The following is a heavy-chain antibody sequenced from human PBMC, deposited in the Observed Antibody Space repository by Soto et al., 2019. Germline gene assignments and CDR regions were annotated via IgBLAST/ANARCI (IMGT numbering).Heavy chain of an antibody. CDR2: INPSGGST. CDR1: GYTFTSYY. CDR3: ARQKRENYYDSSGRTYRAGMDV. V-gene: IGHV1-46*01. Sequence: ASVKVSCKASGYTFTSYYMHWVRQAPGQGLEWMGIINPSGGSTSYAQKFQGRVTMTRDTSTSTVYMELSSLRSEDTAVYYCARQKRENYYDSSGRTYRAGMDVWGHGTTVTVSS. J-gene: IGHJ6*02. D-gene: IGHD3-22*01.